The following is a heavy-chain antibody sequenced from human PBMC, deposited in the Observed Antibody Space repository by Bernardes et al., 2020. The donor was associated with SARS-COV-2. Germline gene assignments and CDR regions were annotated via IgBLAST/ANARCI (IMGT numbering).Heavy chain of an antibody. J-gene: IGHJ4*02. CDR3: ASHLQSMITVTDYFDY. Sequence: GGSLRLSCAVSGLTVSYNHMNWVRQAAGKGLEWVSVIYRGGTIKYADSVKGRFTISRDNSKNTLYLQMNSLRAEDTAVYYCASHLQSMITVTDYFDYWGQGTLVTVSS. CDR1: GLTVSYNH. CDR2: IYRGGTI. D-gene: IGHD4-17*01. V-gene: IGHV3-53*01.